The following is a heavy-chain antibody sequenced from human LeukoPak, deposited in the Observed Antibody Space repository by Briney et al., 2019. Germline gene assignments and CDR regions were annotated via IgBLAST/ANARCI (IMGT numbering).Heavy chain of an antibody. CDR3: ARPQGLSRYYYYYMDV. V-gene: IGHV3-9*01. CDR2: ISWNSGSI. D-gene: IGHD2/OR15-2a*01. Sequence: GGSLRLSCAASGFTFDDYAMHWVRQAPGKGLEWVSGISWNSGSIDYADSVRGRFTISRDNSKNTLYLQMNSLRAEDTAVYYCARPQGLSRYYYYYMDVWGKGTTVTVSS. CDR1: GFTFDDYA. J-gene: IGHJ6*03.